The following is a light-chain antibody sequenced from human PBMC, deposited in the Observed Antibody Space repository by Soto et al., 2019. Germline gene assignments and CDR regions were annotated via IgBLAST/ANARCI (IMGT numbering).Light chain of an antibody. CDR3: QQYNKWPRT. CDR2: GAS. V-gene: IGKV3-15*01. Sequence: IVITHSPATLSVSPGERATLSCRASQSVSSNLAWYQQKPGQAPRLLIYGASTRATGIPARFSGSGSGTEFTLTISSLKYEDFAVYYCQQYNKWPRTFGQGTKV. CDR1: QSVSSN. J-gene: IGKJ1*01.